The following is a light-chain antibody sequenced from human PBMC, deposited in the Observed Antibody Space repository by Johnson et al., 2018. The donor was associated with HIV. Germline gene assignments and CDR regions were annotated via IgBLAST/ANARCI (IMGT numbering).Light chain of an antibody. CDR3: GTLDNSLNSGGV. CDR1: SSNIGNNY. CDR2: ENN. V-gene: IGLV1-51*02. J-gene: IGLJ1*01. Sequence: QSVLTQPPSVSAAPGQKVAISCSGSSSNIGNNYVSWYQQLPGTAPKLLIYENNKRPSVIPDRFSGSKSGTSAPLGITGLQTGDEADYYCGTLDNSLNSGGVFGAGTKVTVL.